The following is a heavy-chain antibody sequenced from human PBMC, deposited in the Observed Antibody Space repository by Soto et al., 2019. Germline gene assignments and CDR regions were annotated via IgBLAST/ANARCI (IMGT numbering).Heavy chain of an antibody. CDR3: ARDDTEYYDFWSGYYLPHYWFDP. Sequence: GGSLRLSCAASGFTFSSYAMHWVRQAPGKGLEWVAVISYDGSNKYYADSVKGRFTISRDNSKNTLYLQMNSLRAEDMAVYYCARDDTEYYDFWSGYYLPHYWFDPWGQGTLVTVSS. CDR2: ISYDGSNK. CDR1: GFTFSSYA. V-gene: IGHV3-30-3*01. J-gene: IGHJ5*02. D-gene: IGHD3-3*01.